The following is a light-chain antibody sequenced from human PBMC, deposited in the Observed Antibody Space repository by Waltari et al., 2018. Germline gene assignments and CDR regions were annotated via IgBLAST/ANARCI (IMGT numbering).Light chain of an antibody. CDR3: MQSLQTPREGFT. CDR2: LGS. CDR1: KSLLHSDGYNY. Sequence: DIVMTQSPLSLPVTPGEPASISCRSSKSLLHSDGYNYLDWYLQTPGQSPQLLIYLGSNRASGVPDRFSGSGSGTDFTLKISRVEAEDVGVYYCMQSLQTPREGFTFGPGTKVDIK. J-gene: IGKJ3*01. V-gene: IGKV2-28*01.